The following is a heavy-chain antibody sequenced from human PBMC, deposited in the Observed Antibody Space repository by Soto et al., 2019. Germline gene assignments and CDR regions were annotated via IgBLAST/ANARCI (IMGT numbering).Heavy chain of an antibody. CDR3: ATTRGLAVGGSFDY. V-gene: IGHV4-59*08. J-gene: IGHJ4*02. CDR1: GGSISSYY. Sequence: SETLSLTCTVSGGSISSYYWSWIRQPPGKGLEWIGYIYYSGSTNYNPSLKSRVTISVDTSKNQFSLKLNSVAAADTAFYYCATTRGLAVGGSFDYWGQGMLVTVSS. D-gene: IGHD3-10*01. CDR2: IYYSGST.